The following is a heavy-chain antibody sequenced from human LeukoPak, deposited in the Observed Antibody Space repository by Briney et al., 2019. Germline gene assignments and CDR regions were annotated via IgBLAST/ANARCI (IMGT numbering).Heavy chain of an antibody. CDR3: ARSLRSSGCYFGRLPHHPFDY. CDR1: GFAFSSYW. CDR2: IKQDGSEK. V-gene: IGHV3-7*01. Sequence: GGSLRLSCAASGFAFSSYWMSWVRQAPGKGLEWVANIKQDGSEKYYVDSVKGRFTISRDNAKNSLYLQMNSLRAEDTAVYYCARSLRSSGCYFGRLPHHPFDYWGQGTLVTVSS. J-gene: IGHJ4*02. D-gene: IGHD3-22*01.